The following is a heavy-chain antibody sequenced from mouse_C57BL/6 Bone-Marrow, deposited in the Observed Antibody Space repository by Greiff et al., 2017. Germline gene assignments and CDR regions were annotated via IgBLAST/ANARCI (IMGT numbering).Heavy chain of an antibody. CDR2: IYPRSGNT. J-gene: IGHJ3*01. CDR3: ARWGGDTWFAY. CDR1: GYTFTSYG. Sequence: VQLQQSGAELARPGASVKLSCKASGYTFTSYGISWVKQRTGQGLEWIGEIYPRSGNTYYNEKFKGKATLTADKSSSTAYMALRSLTSGVSAVYFGARWGGDTWFAYGGQGTGVTVTA. V-gene: IGHV1-81*01. D-gene: IGHD3-3*01.